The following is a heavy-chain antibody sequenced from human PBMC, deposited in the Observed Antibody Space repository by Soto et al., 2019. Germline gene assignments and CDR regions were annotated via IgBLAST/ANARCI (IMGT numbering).Heavy chain of an antibody. V-gene: IGHV1-18*01. CDR3: ASSREGVSGGYFDY. D-gene: IGHD1-26*01. CDR2: ISTHSGNT. Sequence: QVQLMQSGAEVRKPGASVKVSCKASGYTFTRFGLTWVRQAPGQGLEWMGWISTHSGNTNYARKLQGRVTLTTDTSTNTAYMELRSLRSDDTAVYYCASSREGVSGGYFDYWGQGTLVTVSS. J-gene: IGHJ4*02. CDR1: GYTFTRFG.